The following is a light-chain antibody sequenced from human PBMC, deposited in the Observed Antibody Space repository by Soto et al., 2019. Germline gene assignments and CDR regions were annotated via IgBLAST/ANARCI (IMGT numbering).Light chain of an antibody. CDR3: AQGLATPFT. V-gene: IGKV2-28*01. Sequence: VLTQSPLSLPVTPGEPASISCRSSRNLLHSNGYYYLDWYLQKPGQSPQLLIYLGSNRASGVPVRFSGSGSGTDFTLTISRVEAEDVGVYFCAQGLATPFTFGGGTKVEIK. J-gene: IGKJ4*01. CDR2: LGS. CDR1: RNLLHSNGYYY.